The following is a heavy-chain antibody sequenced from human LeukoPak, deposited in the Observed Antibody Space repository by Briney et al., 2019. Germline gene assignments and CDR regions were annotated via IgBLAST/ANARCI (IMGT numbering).Heavy chain of an antibody. Sequence: KDGESLKISCKGSGYSFTSYWIGWVRQMPGKGLEWMGIIYPGDSDTRYSPSFQGQVTISADKSISTAYLQWSSLKASDTAMYYCARGVVTARGSDLYYYYYGMDVWGQGTTVTVSS. CDR1: GYSFTSYW. J-gene: IGHJ6*02. V-gene: IGHV5-51*01. D-gene: IGHD4-23*01. CDR3: ARGVVTARGSDLYYYYYGMDV. CDR2: IYPGDSDT.